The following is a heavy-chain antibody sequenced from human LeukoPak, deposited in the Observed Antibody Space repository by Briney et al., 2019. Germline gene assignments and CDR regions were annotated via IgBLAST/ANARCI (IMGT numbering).Heavy chain of an antibody. J-gene: IGHJ4*02. V-gene: IGHV1-2*02. D-gene: IGHD2-15*01. CDR1: GYAFTGYY. CDR3: ARGGYVVVVAATYDY. CDR2: INPNSGGT. Sequence: ASVKVSCKASGYAFTGYYMHWVRQAPGQGLEWMGWINPNSGGTNYAQKFQGRVTMTRDTSISTAYMELSRLRSDDTAVYYCARGGYVVVVAATYDYWGQGNLVTVSS.